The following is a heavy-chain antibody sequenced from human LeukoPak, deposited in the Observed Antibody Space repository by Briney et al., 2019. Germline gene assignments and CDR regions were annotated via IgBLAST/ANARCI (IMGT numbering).Heavy chain of an antibody. V-gene: IGHV4-34*01. J-gene: IGHJ6*03. CDR1: GGSFSGYY. CDR3: ARGRSVAGTPDYYYMDV. CDR2: INHSGST. D-gene: IGHD6-19*01. Sequence: PSETLSLTCAVYGGSFSGYYWSWIRQPPGKGQEWIGEINHSGSTNYNPSLKSRVTISVDTSKNQFSLKLSSVTAADTAVYYCARGRSVAGTPDYYYMDVWGKGTTVTVSS.